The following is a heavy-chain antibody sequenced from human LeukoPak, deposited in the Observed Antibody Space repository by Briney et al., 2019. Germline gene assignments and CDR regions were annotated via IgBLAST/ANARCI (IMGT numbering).Heavy chain of an antibody. CDR3: AKEPIAAAGPYAEYFQH. Sequence: PGGSLRLSCAASGFTFSSYAMSWVRQAPGKGLEWVSAISGSGGSTYYADSVKGRFTISRDNSKNTLYLQMNSLRAEDTAVYYCAKEPIAAAGPYAEYFQHWGQGTLVTVSS. V-gene: IGHV3-23*01. CDR2: ISGSGGST. D-gene: IGHD6-13*01. J-gene: IGHJ1*01. CDR1: GFTFSSYA.